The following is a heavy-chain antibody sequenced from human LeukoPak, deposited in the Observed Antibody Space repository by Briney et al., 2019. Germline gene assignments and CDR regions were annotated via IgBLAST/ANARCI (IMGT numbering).Heavy chain of an antibody. CDR2: ISAYNGNT. CDR1: GYTFTSYG. CDR3: ARETPYYYDSSGYHSFDP. D-gene: IGHD3-22*01. Sequence: GASVKVSCKASGYTFTSYGISWVRQAPGQGLEWMGWISAYNGNTNYAQKLQGRVTMTTDTSTSTAYMELRSLRSEDTAVYYCARETPYYYDSSGYHSFDPWGQGTLVTVSS. V-gene: IGHV1-18*01. J-gene: IGHJ5*02.